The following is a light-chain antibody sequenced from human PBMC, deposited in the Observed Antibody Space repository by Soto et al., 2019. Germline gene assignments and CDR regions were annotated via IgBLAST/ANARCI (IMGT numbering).Light chain of an antibody. CDR2: AAS. Sequence: IVLTQSPGTLSLSPGERATLSCRASQSVSSSYLAWYQQKPGQAPRLLIYAASSRATGIPDRFSGSGSGTDFTLTISRLEPEDFAVYYCQQYDTSPRNTFGQGTKLEIK. J-gene: IGKJ2*01. CDR1: QSVSSSY. V-gene: IGKV3-20*01. CDR3: QQYDTSPRNT.